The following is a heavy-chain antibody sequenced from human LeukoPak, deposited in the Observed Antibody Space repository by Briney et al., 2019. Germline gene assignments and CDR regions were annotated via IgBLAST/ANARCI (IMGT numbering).Heavy chain of an antibody. V-gene: IGHV2-70*04. Sequence: ESRPTLVNPXLTLTLTCTFSGFSLSTSGMRGSWIREPPGKALEWHARIDWDDDKFYRTSLKTRLTISKDTSKNHVVLTMTNMDRVDTATYYCARTSIAVAAYWFDPWGQGTLATVPS. D-gene: IGHD6-19*01. CDR1: GFSLSTSGMR. CDR3: ARTSIAVAAYWFDP. J-gene: IGHJ5*02. CDR2: IDWDDDK.